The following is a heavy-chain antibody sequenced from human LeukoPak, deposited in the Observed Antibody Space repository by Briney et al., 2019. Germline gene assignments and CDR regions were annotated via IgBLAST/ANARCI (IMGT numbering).Heavy chain of an antibody. CDR2: IWSDESNY. CDR3: ARGRGCTGGTCYFDF. Sequence: GTSLRLSCAASGFIFRNYGMHWVRQAPGKGLEWVAIIWSDESNYYYADSVKGRFAISRDISKSTLYLQMNSLRDEDTAVNYCARGRGCTGGTCYFDFWGQGTQVTVSS. D-gene: IGHD2-8*02. CDR1: GFIFRNYG. J-gene: IGHJ4*02. V-gene: IGHV3-33*01.